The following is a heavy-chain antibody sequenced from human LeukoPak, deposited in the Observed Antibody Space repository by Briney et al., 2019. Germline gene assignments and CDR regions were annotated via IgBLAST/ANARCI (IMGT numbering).Heavy chain of an antibody. V-gene: IGHV3-48*02. CDR2: LSSGSSTI. CDR1: GFTFSSYS. J-gene: IGHJ4*02. CDR3: ARGKAYSFDY. Sequence: PGGSLRLSCAASGFTFSSYSMNWVRQAPGKGLEWVSYLSSGSSTIYYADSAKGRFTISRDNAKNSLYLQMNSLRDEDTAVYYCARGKAYSFDYWGQGTLVTVSS.